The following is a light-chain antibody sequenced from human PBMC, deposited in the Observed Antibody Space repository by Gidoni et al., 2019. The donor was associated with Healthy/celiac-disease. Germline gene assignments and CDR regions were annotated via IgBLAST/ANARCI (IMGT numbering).Light chain of an antibody. CDR2: GAS. V-gene: IGKV3-15*01. CDR1: QSVSRN. Sequence: EIAMTLSPATLSVSPGERATLTCRASQSVSRNLAWYQQKPGQAPRLLIYGASTRATVIPARFSGSGSGTEFTLTISSLQSEAFAVYYCQQYNNWPTWTFGQGTKVEIK. J-gene: IGKJ1*01. CDR3: QQYNNWPTWT.